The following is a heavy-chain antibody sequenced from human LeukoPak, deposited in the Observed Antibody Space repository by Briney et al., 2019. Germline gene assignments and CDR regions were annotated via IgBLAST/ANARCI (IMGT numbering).Heavy chain of an antibody. D-gene: IGHD5-18*01. CDR1: GFTFGSYG. J-gene: IGHJ4*02. CDR2: ISYDGSNK. CDR3: AKGTDTAMVFDY. V-gene: IGHV3-30*18. Sequence: GGSLRLSCAASGFTFGSYGMHWVRQAPGKGLEWVAVISYDGSNKYYADSVKGRFTISRDNSKNTLYLQMNSLRAEDTAVYYCAKGTDTAMVFDYWGQGTLVTVSS.